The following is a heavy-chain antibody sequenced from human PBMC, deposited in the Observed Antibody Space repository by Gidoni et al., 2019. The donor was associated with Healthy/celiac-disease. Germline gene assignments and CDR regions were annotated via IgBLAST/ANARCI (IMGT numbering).Heavy chain of an antibody. Sequence: EVQLVESGGGLVQRGGSVRPSCAASGFTFSSYSMNWVRKAPGKGLEWVSYISSSSSTIYYADSVKSRFTISRDNAKNSLYLQMNSLRAEDTAVYYCATLLFGYYYYGMDVWGQGTTVTVSS. CDR3: ATLLFGYYYYGMDV. CDR2: ISSSSSTI. V-gene: IGHV3-48*01. D-gene: IGHD3-10*02. J-gene: IGHJ6*02. CDR1: GFTFSSYS.